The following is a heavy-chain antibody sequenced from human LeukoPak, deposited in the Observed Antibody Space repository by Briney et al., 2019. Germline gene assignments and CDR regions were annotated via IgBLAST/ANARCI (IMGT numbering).Heavy chain of an antibody. Sequence: GGSLRLSCAASGFTFSSYGMHWVRQAPGKGLEWVAVIQSDVSNKYYADSVKGRFTISRDNSKNTLFLQMNSLRVEDTAMYYCANKYFGYWGQGTLVTVSS. J-gene: IGHJ4*02. V-gene: IGHV3-30*02. CDR2: IQSDVSNK. CDR3: ANKYFGY. CDR1: GFTFSSYG.